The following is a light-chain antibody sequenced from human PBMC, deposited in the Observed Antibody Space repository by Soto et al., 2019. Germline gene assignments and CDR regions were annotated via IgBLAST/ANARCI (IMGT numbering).Light chain of an antibody. V-gene: IGLV4-69*01. CDR1: SGHSSYA. CDR2: PNSDGSH. J-gene: IGLJ2*01. CDR3: QTWGTGIQV. Sequence: QPVLTQSPSASASLGASVKLTCTLSSGHSSYAIAWHQQQPEKGPRYLMKPNSDGSHSKGDGIPDRFSGSSSGAERYLTISSLHSEDEADYYCQTWGTGIQVFGGGTKLTVL.